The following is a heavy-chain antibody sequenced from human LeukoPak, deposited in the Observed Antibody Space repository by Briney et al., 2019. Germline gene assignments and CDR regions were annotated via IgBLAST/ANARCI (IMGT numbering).Heavy chain of an antibody. CDR1: GFTFSSYA. D-gene: IGHD6-19*01. Sequence: GGSLRLSCVGSGFTFSSYATSWVRQAPGKGLEWVSAISGSGVTTHYAGSVKGRFSISRDNSKNTLYLQMNSLRAEDTAVYYCARDLEVAGEDAFDIWGQGTMVTVSS. V-gene: IGHV3-23*01. CDR3: ARDLEVAGEDAFDI. CDR2: ISGSGVTT. J-gene: IGHJ3*02.